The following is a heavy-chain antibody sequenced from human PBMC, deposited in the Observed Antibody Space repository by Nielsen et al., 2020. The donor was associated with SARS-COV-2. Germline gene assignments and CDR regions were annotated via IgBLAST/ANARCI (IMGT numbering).Heavy chain of an antibody. D-gene: IGHD3-22*01. CDR2: FDPEDGET. CDR3: AKYSFDSSGYSD. CDR1: GYTLTELS. J-gene: IGHJ4*02. V-gene: IGHV1-24*01. Sequence: ASVKVSCKVSGYTLTELSMHWVRQAPGKGLEWMGGFDPEDGETIYAQKFQGRVTMTEDTSTDTAYMELRSLRSDDTAVYYCAKYSFDSSGYSDWGQGTLVVVSS.